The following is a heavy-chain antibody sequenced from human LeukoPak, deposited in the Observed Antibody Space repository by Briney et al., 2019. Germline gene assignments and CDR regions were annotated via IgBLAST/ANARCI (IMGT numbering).Heavy chain of an antibody. V-gene: IGHV3-74*01. Sequence: GSLRLSCAASGFTFSNYWMHWVGQAPGMVLVWVSRINSDGSSRNYADSVKGRFTISRDNAKNTLYLQMNSLRAEDTAVYYCASASSHRIAAGGDYWGQGTLVTVSS. J-gene: IGHJ4*02. CDR1: GFTFSNYW. CDR3: ASASSHRIAAGGDY. D-gene: IGHD6-13*01. CDR2: INSDGSSR.